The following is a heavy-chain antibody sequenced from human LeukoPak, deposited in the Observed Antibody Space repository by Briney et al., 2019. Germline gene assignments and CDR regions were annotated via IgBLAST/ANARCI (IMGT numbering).Heavy chain of an antibody. CDR3: ASGGSHGDDAFDI. V-gene: IGHV1-69*05. D-gene: IGHD1-26*01. J-gene: IGHJ3*02. Sequence: SVKLSCKASGGTFSSYAISWVRQAPGQGLEWLGGIIPIFGTANYAQKFQGRVTITTDESTSTANMELSSLRSEDTAVYYCASGGSHGDDAFDIWGQGTMVTVSS. CDR2: IIPIFGTA. CDR1: GGTFSSYA.